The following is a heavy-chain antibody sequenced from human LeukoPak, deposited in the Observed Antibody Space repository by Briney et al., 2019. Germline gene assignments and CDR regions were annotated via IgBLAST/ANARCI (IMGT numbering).Heavy chain of an antibody. D-gene: IGHD1/OR15-1a*01. Sequence: GGSLRLSCAASGFTFTGHNMNWVRQAPGKGLEWVSFVSISSGTIYYADSVKGRFSISRDNAKSSLYLQINSLRAEDTAVYFCAVGTTTKSPVDYWGQGALVTVSS. J-gene: IGHJ4*02. CDR2: VSISSGTI. CDR1: GFTFTGHN. V-gene: IGHV3-48*04. CDR3: AVGTTTKSPVDY.